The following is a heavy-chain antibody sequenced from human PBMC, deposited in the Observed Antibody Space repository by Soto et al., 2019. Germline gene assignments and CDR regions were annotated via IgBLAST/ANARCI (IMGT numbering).Heavy chain of an antibody. CDR3: ARGTRIAARPDY. V-gene: IGHV4-34*01. Sequence: SDTLSLTCAVYGGSFSGYYWSWIRQPPGKGLEWIGEINHSGSTNYNPSLKSRVTISVDTSKNQFSLKLSSVTAADTAVYYCARGTRIAARPDYWGQGTLVTVSS. CDR1: GGSFSGYY. D-gene: IGHD6-6*01. CDR2: INHSGST. J-gene: IGHJ4*02.